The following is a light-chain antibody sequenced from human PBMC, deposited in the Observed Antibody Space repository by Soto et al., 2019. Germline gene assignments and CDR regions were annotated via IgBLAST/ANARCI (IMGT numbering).Light chain of an antibody. Sequence: QSVLTQPPSVSAAPRQRVTISCSGRRSNIGNNAVFWYQQFPGKAPKLLIYYDDLLPSGVSDRFSGSKSGTSASLAISGLQSEDEADYYCAAWDDSLNGYVFGTGTKLTVL. CDR1: RSNIGNNA. CDR2: YDD. CDR3: AAWDDSLNGYV. J-gene: IGLJ1*01. V-gene: IGLV1-36*01.